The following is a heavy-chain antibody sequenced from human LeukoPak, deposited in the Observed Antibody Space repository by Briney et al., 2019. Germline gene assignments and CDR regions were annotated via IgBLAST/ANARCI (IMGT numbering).Heavy chain of an antibody. D-gene: IGHD6-19*01. CDR1: GFTVSSNY. J-gene: IGHJ4*02. Sequence: GGSLRLSCAASGFTVSSNYMGWVRQAPGKGLDWVSVIYSGGTAYYADSVKGRFTISRDSSKNILHLQMDSLAVDDTALYYCARGSSLAAVARGFDYWGQGTLVTVSS. CDR3: ARGSSLAAVARGFDY. V-gene: IGHV3-66*02. CDR2: IYSGGTA.